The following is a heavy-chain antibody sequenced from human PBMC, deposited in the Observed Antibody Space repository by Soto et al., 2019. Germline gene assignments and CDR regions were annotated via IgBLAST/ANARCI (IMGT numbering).Heavy chain of an antibody. V-gene: IGHV1-2*02. Sequence: QVYLLQSGAEVKKVGASVTVSCTTSGYTFSAYYVHWARRAPGRGFQWLGWINPSNEVTTFSEFFQGRITLTRDTTTNTVHMELNRLTSDDTAVYYCMRGGWGDSPIDYWGQGTQVTVSS. CDR3: MRGGWGDSPIDY. CDR1: GYTFSAYY. J-gene: IGHJ4*02. D-gene: IGHD1-26*01. CDR2: INPSNEVT.